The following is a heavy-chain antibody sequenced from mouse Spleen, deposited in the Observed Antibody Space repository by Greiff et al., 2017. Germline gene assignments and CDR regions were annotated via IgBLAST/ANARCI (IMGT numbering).Heavy chain of an antibody. D-gene: IGHD2-4*01. Sequence: EVMLVESGGGLVKPGGSLKLSCAASGFTFSDYGMHWVRQAPEKGLEWVAYISSGSSTIYYADTVKGRFTISRDNAKNTLFLQMTSLRSEDTAMYYCADDYDGAWFAYWGQGTLVTVSA. CDR2: ISSGSSTI. V-gene: IGHV5-17*01. CDR1: GFTFSDYG. CDR3: ADDYDGAWFAY. J-gene: IGHJ3*01.